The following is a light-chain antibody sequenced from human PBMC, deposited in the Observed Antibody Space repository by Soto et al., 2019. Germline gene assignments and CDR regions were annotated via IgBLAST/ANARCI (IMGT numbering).Light chain of an antibody. CDR2: LNSDGSH. CDR3: QTWGTGIWV. J-gene: IGLJ3*02. CDR1: SGHSSYA. Sequence: QPVLTQSPSASASLGASVKLTCTLSSGHSSYAIAWHQQQPEKGPRYLMKLNSDGSHNKGDGIPDRFSGSSSGAERYLTISSLQSEDEADYSCQTWGTGIWVFGGGTKLTVL. V-gene: IGLV4-69*01.